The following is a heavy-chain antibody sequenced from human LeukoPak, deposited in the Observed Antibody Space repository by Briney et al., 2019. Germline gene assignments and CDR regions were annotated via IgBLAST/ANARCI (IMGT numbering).Heavy chain of an antibody. J-gene: IGHJ4*02. CDR2: INHSGST. Sequence: PSETLSLTCAVYGGSFSGYYWSWLRQPPGKGLEWVGEINHSGSTNYNPSLKSRVTISVDTSKNQFSLKLSSVTAADTAVYYCARGARGVVPAAISYWGQGTLVTVSS. D-gene: IGHD2-2*01. CDR3: ARGARGVVPAAISY. V-gene: IGHV4-34*01. CDR1: GGSFSGYY.